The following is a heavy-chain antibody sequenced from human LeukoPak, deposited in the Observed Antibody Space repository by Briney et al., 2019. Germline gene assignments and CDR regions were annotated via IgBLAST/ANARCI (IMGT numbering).Heavy chain of an antibody. CDR1: GYKLTNYW. CDR3: ARLLAAPYYINY. Sequence: GESLKISCKGSGYKLTNYWIAWVRQMPGQGLGWLGIIYPRDSDTRYSPSFQGQVTISVDTSIDTAYLQWSSVRASDTAMYYCARLLAAPYYINYWGQGTLVTVSS. CDR2: IYPRDSDT. D-gene: IGHD6-25*01. J-gene: IGHJ4*02. V-gene: IGHV5-51*01.